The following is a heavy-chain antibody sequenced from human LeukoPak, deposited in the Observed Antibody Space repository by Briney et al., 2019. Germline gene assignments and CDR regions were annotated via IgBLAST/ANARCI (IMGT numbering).Heavy chain of an antibody. V-gene: IGHV4-39*07. D-gene: IGHD3-10*01. Sequence: PSETLSLTCTVSGGSISSNSYSWGWIRQPPGKGLEWIASMSYSGSTYYNPSLKSRVTISVDTSRNQFSLKLSSVTAADTAVYYCARRGITMIRGVNYHYMDVWGKGTTVTISS. J-gene: IGHJ6*03. CDR3: ARRGITMIRGVNYHYMDV. CDR2: MSYSGST. CDR1: GGSISSNSYS.